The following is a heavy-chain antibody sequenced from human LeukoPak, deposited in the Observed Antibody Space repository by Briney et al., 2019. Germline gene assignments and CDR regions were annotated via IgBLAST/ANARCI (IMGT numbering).Heavy chain of an antibody. Sequence: NPSQTLSLTCTVSGGSISSGDYYWSWIRQPPGKGLEWIGYIYYSGSTYYNPSLKSRVTISVDTSKNQFSLKLSSVTAADTAVYYCARDLFLEWLLFPQVAVGAFDIWGQGTMVTVSS. CDR2: IYYSGST. CDR1: GGSISSGDYY. D-gene: IGHD3-3*01. J-gene: IGHJ3*02. V-gene: IGHV4-30-4*08. CDR3: ARDLFLEWLLFPQVAVGAFDI.